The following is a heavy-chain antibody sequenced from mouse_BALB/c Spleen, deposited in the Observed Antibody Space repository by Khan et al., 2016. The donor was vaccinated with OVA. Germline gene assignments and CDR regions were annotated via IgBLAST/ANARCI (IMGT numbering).Heavy chain of an antibody. V-gene: IGHV1-7*01. CDR1: GYTFTTYW. Sequence: QVQLQQSGPELAKPGASVKMSCKASGYTFTTYWMHWVKQRPGQGLEWIGYIYPTSGFTDYNEKFKDKATLSADKSSSTAYMQLSSLTSEDSAVYYCARDRIDYWGQGTTLTVSS. CDR2: IYPTSGFT. J-gene: IGHJ2*01. D-gene: IGHD2-14*01. CDR3: ARDRIDY.